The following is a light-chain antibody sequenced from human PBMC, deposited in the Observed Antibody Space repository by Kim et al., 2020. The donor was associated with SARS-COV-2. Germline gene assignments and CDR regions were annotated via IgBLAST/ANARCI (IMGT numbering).Light chain of an antibody. CDR3: QQYDNLLSIT. V-gene: IGKV1-33*01. Sequence: SVGDRVTITCQASQDISNYLNWYQQKPGKAPKLLIYDASNLETGVPSRFSGSGSGTDFTFTISSLQPEDIATYYCQQYDNLLSITFGQGTRLEIK. CDR1: QDISNY. J-gene: IGKJ5*01. CDR2: DAS.